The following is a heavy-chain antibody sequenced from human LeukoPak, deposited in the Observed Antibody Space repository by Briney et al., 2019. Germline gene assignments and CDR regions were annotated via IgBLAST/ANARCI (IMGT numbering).Heavy chain of an antibody. V-gene: IGHV1-2*02. CDR2: ISPHSTYR. Sequence: ASMKVSCKSSGFTFSDHYIHWVRQARGQGLEWMAYISPHSTYRSSAEKFQGRVTLTRDTSMSTVYMELIGLTSDDTAVYYCAREGIDMLTKAFDSWGQGTLVTVSS. CDR1: GFTFSDHY. J-gene: IGHJ4*02. CDR3: AREGIDMLTKAFDS. D-gene: IGHD1-14*01.